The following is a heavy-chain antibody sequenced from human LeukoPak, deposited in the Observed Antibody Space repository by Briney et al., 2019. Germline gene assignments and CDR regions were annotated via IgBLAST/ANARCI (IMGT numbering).Heavy chain of an antibody. CDR3: AKDPTMVRGPYWFDP. Sequence: PGGSLRLSCAASGFTFSSYAMSWVRQAPGKGLEWVSAISGSGGSTYYADSVKGRFTISRDNAKNSLYLQMNSLRAEDTAVYYCAKDPTMVRGPYWFDPWGQGTLVTVSS. CDR2: ISGSGGST. CDR1: GFTFSSYA. D-gene: IGHD3-10*01. J-gene: IGHJ5*02. V-gene: IGHV3-23*01.